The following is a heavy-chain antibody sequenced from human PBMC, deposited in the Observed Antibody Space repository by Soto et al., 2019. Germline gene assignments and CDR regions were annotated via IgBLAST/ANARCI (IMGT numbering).Heavy chain of an antibody. V-gene: IGHV1-69*01. J-gene: IGHJ5*02. CDR3: ARAANYYDSSGYYYRWFDP. Sequence: QVQLGQSGAEVKKPGSSVKVSCTASGGTFSSYAISWVRQAPGQGLEWMGGIIPIFGTANYAQNFQGRVTITADETKSTANMVLSSLRSEDTAVYYCARAANYYDSSGYYYRWFDPWGQGTLVTVSS. CDR2: IIPIFGTA. D-gene: IGHD3-22*01. CDR1: GGTFSSYA.